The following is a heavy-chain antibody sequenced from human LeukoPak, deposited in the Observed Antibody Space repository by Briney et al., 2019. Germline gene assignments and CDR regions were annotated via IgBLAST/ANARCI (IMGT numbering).Heavy chain of an antibody. Sequence: ASVKVSCKASGYTFTSYYMHWVRQAPGPGLEWMGLINPTGGSTGYAQKFKGRVTMTRDMSTSTDYMELSSLRSEDTAIYYCARDNSVGDNAWWFDPWGQGTLVTVSS. V-gene: IGHV1-46*01. J-gene: IGHJ5*02. CDR1: GYTFTSYY. CDR3: ARDNSVGDNAWWFDP. CDR2: INPTGGST. D-gene: IGHD1-26*01.